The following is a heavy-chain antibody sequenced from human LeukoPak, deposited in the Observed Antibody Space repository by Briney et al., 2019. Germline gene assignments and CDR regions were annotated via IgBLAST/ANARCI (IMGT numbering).Heavy chain of an antibody. CDR2: IFGSGNTI. Sequence: GGSLRLSCAASGFTFSDYYMSWIRQAPGQGLEWVSYIFGSGNTIYYADSVKGRFTISRDNAKNSLYLQMSSLRAEDTAVYYCARGRAVVRGASSYRGLDVWGQGTTVTVSS. CDR1: GFTFSDYY. V-gene: IGHV3-11*01. CDR3: ARGRAVVRGASSYRGLDV. J-gene: IGHJ6*02. D-gene: IGHD3-10*01.